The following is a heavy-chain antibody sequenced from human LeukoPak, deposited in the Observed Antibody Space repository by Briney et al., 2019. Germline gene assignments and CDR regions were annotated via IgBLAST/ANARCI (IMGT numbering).Heavy chain of an antibody. J-gene: IGHJ6*02. D-gene: IGHD2-2*01. Sequence: SETLSLICAVYGGSFSGYYWSWIRQPPGKGLEWIGEINHSGSTNYNPSLKSRVTISVDTSKNQFSLKLSSVTAADTAVYYCARGSYCSSPTCREFYYYYGMDVWGQGTTVTVSS. CDR1: GGSFSGYY. CDR3: ARGSYCSSPTCREFYYYYGMDV. V-gene: IGHV4-34*01. CDR2: INHSGST.